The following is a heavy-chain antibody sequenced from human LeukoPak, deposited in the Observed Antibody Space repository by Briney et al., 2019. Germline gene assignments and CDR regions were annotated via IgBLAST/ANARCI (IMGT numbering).Heavy chain of an antibody. V-gene: IGHV3-48*03. D-gene: IGHD1-26*01. CDR1: GFTFSSYE. CDR2: ISSRGGTT. CDR3: AKDPRRGVGFVGATFDY. Sequence: GGSLRLSCAVSGFTFSSYEMIWVRQAPGKGLEWVSYISSRGGTTHYADSVKGRFTISRDNAKNSLYPQMNSLRAEDTAVYYCAKDPRRGVGFVGATFDYWGQGTLVSVSS. J-gene: IGHJ4*02.